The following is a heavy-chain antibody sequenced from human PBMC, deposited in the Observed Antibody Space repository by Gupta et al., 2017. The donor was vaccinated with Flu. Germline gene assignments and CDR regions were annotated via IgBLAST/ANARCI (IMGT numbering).Heavy chain of an antibody. D-gene: IGHD6-6*01. CDR2: INPTSGGT. Sequence: YYMHWVRQAPGQGLEWMGRINPTSGGTNYAQKFQGRVTMTRDTYISTAYMELSRLRSDETAVYYCARAVRKYSSSSDNFDYWGQGTLVTVSS. V-gene: IGHV1-2*06. J-gene: IGHJ4*02. CDR1: YY. CDR3: ARAVRKYSSSSDNFDY.